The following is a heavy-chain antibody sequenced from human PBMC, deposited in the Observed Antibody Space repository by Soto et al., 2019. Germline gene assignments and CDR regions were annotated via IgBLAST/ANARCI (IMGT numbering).Heavy chain of an antibody. CDR3: ARGDRGGSGSPASYYYSGVDV. CDR2: VGAGGDMT. CDR1: GFTFSSYA. D-gene: IGHD3-10*01. V-gene: IGHV3-23*01. Sequence: DVQLLESGGHLVQPGGSLRLSCAASGFTFSSYAMSWVRQAPGKGLEWVSSVGAGGDMTYYSDSVKGRFTISRDNSNNALFLQMNSLRIEDTALYYCARGDRGGSGSPASYYYSGVDVWGQGTTVTVS. J-gene: IGHJ6*02.